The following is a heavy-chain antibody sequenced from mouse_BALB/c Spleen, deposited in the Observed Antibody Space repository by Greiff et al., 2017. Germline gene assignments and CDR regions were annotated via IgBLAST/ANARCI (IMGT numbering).Heavy chain of an antibody. Sequence: EVQGVESGGGLVKPGGSLKLSCAASGFTFSDYYMYWVRQTPEKRLEWVATISDGGSYTYYPDSVKGRFTISRDNAKNNLYLQMSSLKSEDTAMYYCARGGLLDYWGQGTTLTVSS. V-gene: IGHV5-4*02. CDR1: GFTFSDYY. CDR3: ARGGLLDY. J-gene: IGHJ2*01. D-gene: IGHD3-1*01. CDR2: ISDGGSYT.